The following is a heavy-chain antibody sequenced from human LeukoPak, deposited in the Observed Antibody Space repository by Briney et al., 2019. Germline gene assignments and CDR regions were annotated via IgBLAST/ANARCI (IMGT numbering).Heavy chain of an antibody. V-gene: IGHV4-39*01. CDR2: IYYSGNT. Sequence: PSETLSLTCTVSGGSISSSSYYWGWLRQPPGKGLEWIVSIYYSGNTYYKPSLKSRFTISVDTSKNQFSLELRFVTDADTAVYFWGSRATYNGSGNYYKAFDNWGQGTLVTVSS. D-gene: IGHD3-10*01. J-gene: IGHJ4*02. CDR1: GGSISSSSYY. CDR3: GSRATYNGSGNYYKAFDN.